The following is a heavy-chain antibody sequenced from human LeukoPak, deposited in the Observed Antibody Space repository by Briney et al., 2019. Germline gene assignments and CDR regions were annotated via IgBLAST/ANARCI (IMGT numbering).Heavy chain of an antibody. CDR1: GFTFSSYG. J-gene: IGHJ4*02. D-gene: IGHD2-21*01. CDR2: IKPKTDGETT. Sequence: GMSLRLSCAASGFTFSSYGMHWVRQAPGKGLEWVGRIKPKTDGETTEYAAPVKDRFSISRDDSKSMMYLQMNSLKTEDTAVYYCITPLPYSAQGGQGTLVTVSS. CDR3: ITPLPYSAQ. V-gene: IGHV3-15*07.